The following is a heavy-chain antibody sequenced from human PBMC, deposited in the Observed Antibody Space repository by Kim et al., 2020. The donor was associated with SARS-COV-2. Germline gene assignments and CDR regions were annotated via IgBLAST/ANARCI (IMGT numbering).Heavy chain of an antibody. V-gene: IGHV7-4-1*02. Sequence: YAQGFTGRFVFSLDTSVSTAYLQISSLKAEDTAVYYCARTAAAGHNCFDPWGQGTLVTVSS. J-gene: IGHJ5*02. D-gene: IGHD6-13*01. CDR3: ARTAAAGHNCFDP.